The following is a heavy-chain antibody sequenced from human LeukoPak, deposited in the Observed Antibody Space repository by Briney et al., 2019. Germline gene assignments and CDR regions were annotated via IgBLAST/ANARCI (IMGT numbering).Heavy chain of an antibody. CDR1: GYTFSSYA. V-gene: IGHV3-23*01. CDR3: AKSVQLLWFGESSPGY. J-gene: IGHJ4*02. D-gene: IGHD3-10*01. Sequence: PGGSLRLSCAASGYTFSSYAMSWVRQAPGKGREWVSAISGSGGSTYYADSVKGRFTISRDNSKNTLYLQMNSLRAEDTAVYYCAKSVQLLWFGESSPGYWGQGTLVTVSS. CDR2: ISGSGGST.